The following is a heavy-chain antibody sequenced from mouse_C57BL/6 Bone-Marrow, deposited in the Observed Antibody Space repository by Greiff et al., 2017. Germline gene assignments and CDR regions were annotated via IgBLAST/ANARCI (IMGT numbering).Heavy chain of an antibody. CDR2: IYPGSGST. Sequence: VQLQQPGAELVKPGASVKMSCKASGYTFTSYWITWVKQRPGQGLEWIGDIYPGSGSTNYNEKFKSKATLTVDTSSSTAYMQLSSLTSEDSAVYYCARERYDYDWFAYWGQGTLVTVSA. V-gene: IGHV1-55*01. CDR3: ARERYDYDWFAY. J-gene: IGHJ3*01. CDR1: GYTFTSYW. D-gene: IGHD2-4*01.